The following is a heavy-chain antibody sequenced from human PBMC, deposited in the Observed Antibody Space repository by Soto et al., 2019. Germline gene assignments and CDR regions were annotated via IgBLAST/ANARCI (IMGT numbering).Heavy chain of an antibody. CDR2: ISTAGNST. CDR3: AKGGSFGGILAS. J-gene: IGHJ4*02. V-gene: IGHV3-23*01. Sequence: EVQLLDSGGGLVQPGGSLRLSCAASGFTFIDYAMSWVRQAPGTGLEWVSTISTAGNSTFSAYSVKGRFTISRDNSKNTLYLQLNSMRAEDTAFYFCAKGGSFGGILASWGQGTLVTVSS. CDR1: GFTFIDYA. D-gene: IGHD3-10*01.